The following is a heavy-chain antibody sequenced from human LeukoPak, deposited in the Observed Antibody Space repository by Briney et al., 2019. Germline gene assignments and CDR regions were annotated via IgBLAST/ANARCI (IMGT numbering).Heavy chain of an antibody. J-gene: IGHJ4*02. CDR1: GVSISSNNW. D-gene: IGHD5-18*01. CDR2: INHSGST. CDR3: ARGGRYSYGYFDY. V-gene: IGHV4-4*02. Sequence: SGTLSLTCAVSGVSISSNNWWGWVRQPPGQGLEWIGEINHSGSTNYNPSLKSRVTISVDTSKNQFSLKLSSVTAADTAVYYCARGGRYSYGYFDYWGQGTLVTVSS.